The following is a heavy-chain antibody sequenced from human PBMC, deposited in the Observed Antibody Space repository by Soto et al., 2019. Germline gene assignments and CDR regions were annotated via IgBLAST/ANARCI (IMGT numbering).Heavy chain of an antibody. CDR3: GNSRDSNPWEVFDY. V-gene: IGHV3-23*01. CDR1: GFAFSSYA. CDR2: ISGSGGNT. D-gene: IGHD1-26*01. Sequence: VGSLGLSCAASGFAFSSYAMSWVRQAPGKGLEWVSGISGSGGNTYYTDSVKGRFTISRDNSKNTLYLQMNSLAAEDMAVFYCGNSRDSNPWEVFDYRGQGTLVTLS. J-gene: IGHJ4*02.